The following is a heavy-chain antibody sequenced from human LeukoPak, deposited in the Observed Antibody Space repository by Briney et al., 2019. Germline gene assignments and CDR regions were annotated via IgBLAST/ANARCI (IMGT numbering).Heavy chain of an antibody. CDR3: TTDPTIRGSGSYLT. V-gene: IGHV3-33*01. D-gene: IGHD3-10*01. J-gene: IGHJ4*02. CDR2: IWYDGSNK. Sequence: PGGSLRLSCAASGFTLSSYGMHWVRQAPGKGLEWVAVIWYDGSNKYYADSVKGRFTISRDNSKNTLYLQMNSLKTEDTAVYYCTTDPTIRGSGSYLTWGQGTLVTVSS. CDR1: GFTLSSYG.